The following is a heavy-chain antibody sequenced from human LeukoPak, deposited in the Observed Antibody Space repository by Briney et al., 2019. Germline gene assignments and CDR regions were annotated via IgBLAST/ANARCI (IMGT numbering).Heavy chain of an antibody. V-gene: IGHV4-34*01. CDR2: INHSGST. CDR3: ARSSSGSYYGIFDY. Sequence: SETLSLTCAVYGGSFSGYYWSWIRQPPGKGLEWIGEINHSGSTNYNPSLKSRVTISVDASKNQFSLKLSSVTAADTAVYYCARSSSGSYYGIFDYWGQGTLITVSS. CDR1: GGSFSGYY. J-gene: IGHJ4*02. D-gene: IGHD3-10*01.